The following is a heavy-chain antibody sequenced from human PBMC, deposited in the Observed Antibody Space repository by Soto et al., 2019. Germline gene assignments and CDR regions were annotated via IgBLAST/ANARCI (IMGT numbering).Heavy chain of an antibody. V-gene: IGHV1-18*04. Sequence: QVQLVQSGAELKKPRASVNVSCKAPGYTFTTYGISWVRQAPGQGLEWMGWINAYNGDTRFAHKFHGRVTLTTDASRSTVYMELKNLRSDDTAVYYCARDLLAWGQGTMVTVSS. CDR2: INAYNGDT. CDR3: ARDLLA. J-gene: IGHJ3*01. CDR1: GYTFTTYG.